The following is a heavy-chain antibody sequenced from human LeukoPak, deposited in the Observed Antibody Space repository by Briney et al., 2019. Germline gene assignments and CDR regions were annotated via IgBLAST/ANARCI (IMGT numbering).Heavy chain of an antibody. J-gene: IGHJ4*02. Sequence: SETLSLTCTVSGGSVSSGSHYWSWIRQPPGKGLEWIGYIYYSGSTNYNPSLKSRVTISVDTSKNQFSLKLSSVTAADTAVYYCARSNSVVTTDYWGQGTLVTVSS. CDR3: ARSNSVVTTDY. CDR2: IYYSGST. D-gene: IGHD4-23*01. CDR1: GGSVSSGSHY. V-gene: IGHV4-61*01.